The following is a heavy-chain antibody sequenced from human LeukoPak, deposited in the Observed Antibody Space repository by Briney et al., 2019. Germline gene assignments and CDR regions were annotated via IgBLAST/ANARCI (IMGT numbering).Heavy chain of an antibody. Sequence: GASVKVSCKASGYTFTTYAMHWVRQAPGQRLEWMGWINAANGNTKYSQKFQGRVTITRDTSASTVYMELSSLRSEDTAVYYCARGRSIAAAGTADYWGQGTLVTVSS. J-gene: IGHJ4*02. D-gene: IGHD6-13*01. CDR3: ARGRSIAAAGTADY. CDR2: INAANGNT. V-gene: IGHV1-3*01. CDR1: GYTFTTYA.